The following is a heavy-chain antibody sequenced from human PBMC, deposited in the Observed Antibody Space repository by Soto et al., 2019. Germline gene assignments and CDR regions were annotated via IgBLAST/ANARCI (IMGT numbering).Heavy chain of an antibody. CDR3: ARAGYGDYDRGIDY. V-gene: IGHV4-31*03. Sequence: QVQLQESGPGLVKPSQTLSLICTVSDGSIRSDNYYWSWIRQPPGKGLVWIGYIYYSVSTYYNPSRKRRVTLAVDTSKNHFSLKLSSETAADTAMYYCARAGYGDYDRGIDYWGQGTLVTVSS. CDR2: IYYSVST. J-gene: IGHJ4*02. CDR1: DGSIRSDNYY. D-gene: IGHD4-17*01.